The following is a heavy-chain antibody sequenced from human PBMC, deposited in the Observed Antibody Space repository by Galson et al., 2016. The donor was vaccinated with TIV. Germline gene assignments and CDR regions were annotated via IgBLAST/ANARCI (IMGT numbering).Heavy chain of an antibody. D-gene: IGHD2-21*01. J-gene: IGHJ4*02. CDR2: ILPISRTT. CDR3: ARDVPCGGSCYFFDC. CDR1: GGTLDNYA. Sequence: SVKVSCKASGGTLDNYAFNWVRQAPGRGLEWMGGILPISRTTNYAQKFQGRVTFATDESTSTTYMELNSLRSDDTAVYYCARDVPCGGSCYFFDCWGQGTLVTVSA. V-gene: IGHV1-69*05.